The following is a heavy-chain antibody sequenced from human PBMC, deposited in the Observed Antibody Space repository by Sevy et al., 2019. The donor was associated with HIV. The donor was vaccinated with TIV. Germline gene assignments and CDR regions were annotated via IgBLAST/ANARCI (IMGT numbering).Heavy chain of an antibody. Sequence: SETLSLTCTVSGGSISSGGYYWSWIRQHPGKGLEWIGYIYYSGSTYYNPSLKSRVTISVDTSKNQCSLKLSSVTAADTAVYYCARGGKYYDFWSGYYDYYYYGMDVWGQGTTVTVSS. V-gene: IGHV4-31*03. CDR2: IYYSGST. D-gene: IGHD3-3*01. J-gene: IGHJ6*02. CDR3: ARGGKYYDFWSGYYDYYYYGMDV. CDR1: GGSISSGGYY.